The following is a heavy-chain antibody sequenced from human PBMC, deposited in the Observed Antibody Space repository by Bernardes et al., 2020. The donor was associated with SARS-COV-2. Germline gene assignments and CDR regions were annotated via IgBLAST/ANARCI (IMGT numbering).Heavy chain of an antibody. D-gene: IGHD3-22*01. CDR1: GYPFTGYY. CDR2: INPNSGGT. Sequence: ASVKVSCKASGYPFTGYYMHWVRQAPGQGLEWMGWINPNSGGTNYAQKFQGRVTMTRDTSISTAYMELSRLRSDDTAVYYCAIPPSNYDGYGMDVWGQGTTVTV. J-gene: IGHJ6*02. V-gene: IGHV1-2*02. CDR3: AIPPSNYDGYGMDV.